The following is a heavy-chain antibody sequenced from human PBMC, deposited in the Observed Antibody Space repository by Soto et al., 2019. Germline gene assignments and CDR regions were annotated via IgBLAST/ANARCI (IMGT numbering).Heavy chain of an antibody. D-gene: IGHD3-16*01. Sequence: QVHLQESGPGVVKPSGTLSLTCVVSGDSISSSNWWSWVRQPPGKGLEWIGEIYHGGSTNYNPSPTSRVTISVDKAKNQFSLTLSSVTAADTAVYYCARNDDYVVWFDPWCQGTLVTVSS. J-gene: IGHJ5*02. CDR1: GDSISSSNW. CDR3: ARNDDYVVWFDP. V-gene: IGHV4-4*02. CDR2: IYHGGST.